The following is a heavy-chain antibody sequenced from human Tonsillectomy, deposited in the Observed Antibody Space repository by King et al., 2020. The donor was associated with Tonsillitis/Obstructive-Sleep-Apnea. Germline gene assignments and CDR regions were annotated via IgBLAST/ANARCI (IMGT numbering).Heavy chain of an antibody. V-gene: IGHV5-51*01. CDR3: ARRRGWGIGTWKRRLHWYFDL. D-gene: IGHD3-16*01. CDR1: GYSFTSYW. Sequence: VQLVESGAEVKKPGESLKISCKGSGYSFTSYWIGWVRQMPGKGLEWMGIIYPGDSDTRYSPSFQGQVTISADKSISTAYLQWSSLKASDTAMYYCARRRGWGIGTWKRRLHWYFDLWGRGTLVTVSS. J-gene: IGHJ2*01. CDR2: IYPGDSDT.